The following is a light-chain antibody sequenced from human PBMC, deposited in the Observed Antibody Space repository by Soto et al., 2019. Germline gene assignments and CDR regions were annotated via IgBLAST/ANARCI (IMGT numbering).Light chain of an antibody. CDR1: SSDVGGYNY. CDR3: SSYTSSSTRV. Sequence: QSVLTQPASVSGSHGQSITISCTGTSSDVGGYNYVSWYQQHPGKAPKLMIYDVSNRPSGVSNRFSGSKSANTASLTISGLQAEDEADYYCSSYTSSSTRVFGTGTKLTVL. V-gene: IGLV2-14*01. CDR2: DVS. J-gene: IGLJ1*01.